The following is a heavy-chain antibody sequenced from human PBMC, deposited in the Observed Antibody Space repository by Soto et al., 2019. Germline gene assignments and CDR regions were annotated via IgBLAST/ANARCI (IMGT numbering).Heavy chain of an antibody. Sequence: PGGSLRLSCAASGLTFSDYYMSWIRQAPGKGLEWLSYISSSSSYTNYADSVKGRFTISRDNAKNSLFLQMNSLRADDTAVYYCARDLSSSSTNYFDSWGQGTLVTVSS. CDR3: ARDLSSSSTNYFDS. CDR2: ISSSSSYT. CDR1: GLTFSDYY. V-gene: IGHV3-11*06. J-gene: IGHJ4*02.